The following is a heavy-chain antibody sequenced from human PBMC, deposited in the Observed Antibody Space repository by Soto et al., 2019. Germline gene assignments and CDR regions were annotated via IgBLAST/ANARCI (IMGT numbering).Heavy chain of an antibody. D-gene: IGHD4-17*01. CDR2: IYYSGST. CDR1: GGCISSGGDY. J-gene: IGHJ4*02. Sequence: SETLSLTCTVSGGCISSGGDYWSWIRQHPGKGLEWIGYIYYSGSTYYNPSLKSRVTISVDTSKNQFSLKLSSVTAADTAVYYCARDDYGYFDYWGQGTLLTVSS. V-gene: IGHV4-31*03. CDR3: ARDDYGYFDY.